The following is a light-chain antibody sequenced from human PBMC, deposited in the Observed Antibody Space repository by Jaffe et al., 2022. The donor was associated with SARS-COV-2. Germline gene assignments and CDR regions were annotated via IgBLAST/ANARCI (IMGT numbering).Light chain of an antibody. CDR2: ATS. CDR1: QSISSSF. Sequence: DIVLTQSPGTLSLSPGERATLSCRASQSISSSFLAWYQQRPGQAPRLLIYATSSRATGIPDRFSGSGSGTDFTLTISRLEPDDFAVYYCHQYGSSPGAFGQGTKVEI. V-gene: IGKV3-20*01. J-gene: IGKJ1*01. CDR3: HQYGSSPGA.